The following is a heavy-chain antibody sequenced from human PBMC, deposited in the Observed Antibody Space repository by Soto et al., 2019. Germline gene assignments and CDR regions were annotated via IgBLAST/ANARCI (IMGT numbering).Heavy chain of an antibody. CDR1: GFTFSSYA. CDR2: ISGSGSST. V-gene: IGHV3-23*01. D-gene: IGHD2-15*01. J-gene: IGHJ4*02. Sequence: PGGSLRLSCAASGFTFSSYAMSWVRQAPGRGLEWVSAISGSGSSTYHADTVKGRFTTSIDNSQDTLFLQMNSLRAEDTAVYYCAKGSGPYRPYYFDYWGQGTLVTVSS. CDR3: AKGSGPYRPYYFDY.